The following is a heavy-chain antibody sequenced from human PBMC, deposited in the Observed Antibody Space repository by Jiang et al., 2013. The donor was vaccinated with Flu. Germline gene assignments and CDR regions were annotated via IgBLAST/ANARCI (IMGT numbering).Heavy chain of an antibody. CDR1: GDSVSSNSAA. CDR3: ARDLNWGHDH. V-gene: IGHV6-1*01. J-gene: IGHJ4*02. Sequence: CAISGDSVSSNSAAWNWIRQSPSRGLEWLGRTFYRSKWYNEYAVSVKSRVTINPDTSKNQFSLQMNSVTPEDTAVYYCARDLNWGHDHWGQGTLVTVSS. D-gene: IGHD7-27*01. CDR2: TFYRSKWYN.